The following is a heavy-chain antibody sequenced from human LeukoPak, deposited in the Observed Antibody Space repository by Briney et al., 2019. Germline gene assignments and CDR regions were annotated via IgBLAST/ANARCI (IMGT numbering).Heavy chain of an antibody. V-gene: IGHV1-18*01. CDR2: ISAYNGNT. Sequence: ASVKVSCKASGYTFTSYGISWVRQAPGQGLEWMGWISAYNGNTNYAQKLQGRVTMTTDTSTSTAYMELRSLRSDDTAVYYCARDKGEQQLVYWFDPWGQGTLVTVSS. CDR1: GYTFTSYG. D-gene: IGHD6-13*01. J-gene: IGHJ5*02. CDR3: ARDKGEQQLVYWFDP.